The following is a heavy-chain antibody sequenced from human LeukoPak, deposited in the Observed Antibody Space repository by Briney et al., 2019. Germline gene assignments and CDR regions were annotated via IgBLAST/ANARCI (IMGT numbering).Heavy chain of an antibody. J-gene: IGHJ4*02. V-gene: IGHV3-53*01. CDR2: ISGSGGGT. CDR1: GFTVSSNY. D-gene: IGHD6-19*01. CDR3: AKSGGSSGWLY. Sequence: GGSLRLSCAASGFTVSSNYMSWVRQAPGKGLEWLSGISGSGGGTYYADSVKGRFTISRDDSKNTLYLQMHSLRAEDTAVYYCAKSGGSSGWLYWGQGTLVTVSS.